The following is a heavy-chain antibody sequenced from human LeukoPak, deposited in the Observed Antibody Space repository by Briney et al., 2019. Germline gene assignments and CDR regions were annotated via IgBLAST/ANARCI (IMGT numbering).Heavy chain of an antibody. CDR3: ARHSSYYGNFDY. Sequence: SETLSLTCTVSGGSISSSSYYWGWIRQPPGKGLEWIGSTYHSGSSYYNPSLKSRVTISVDTSKNQFSLKLSSVTAADTAVYYCARHSSYYGNFDYWGQGTLVTVSS. V-gene: IGHV4-39*01. J-gene: IGHJ4*02. CDR1: GGSISSSSYY. D-gene: IGHD3-10*01. CDR2: TYHSGSS.